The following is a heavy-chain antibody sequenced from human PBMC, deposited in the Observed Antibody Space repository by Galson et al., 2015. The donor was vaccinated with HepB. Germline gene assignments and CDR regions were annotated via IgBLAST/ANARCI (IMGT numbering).Heavy chain of an antibody. Sequence: TLSLTCTVSGGSISSGTYYWSWIRQPAGKGLEWIGRIYTSGSTNYNPSLKSRVTISVDTSKNQFSLKLSSVTAADTAVYYCARDRWGRGYSFEELYWYFDLWGRGTLVTVSS. CDR2: IYTSGST. V-gene: IGHV4-61*02. D-gene: IGHD5-18*01. J-gene: IGHJ2*01. CDR1: GGSISSGTYY. CDR3: ARDRWGRGYSFEELYWYFDL.